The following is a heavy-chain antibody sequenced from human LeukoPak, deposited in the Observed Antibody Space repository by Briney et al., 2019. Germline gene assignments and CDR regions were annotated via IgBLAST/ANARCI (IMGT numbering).Heavy chain of an antibody. CDR1: GFTFSSYS. CDR2: ISSSSSTI. CDR3: ARDTGYCGGDCRDAFDI. D-gene: IGHD2-21*02. V-gene: IGHV3-48*04. J-gene: IGHJ3*02. Sequence: PGGSLRLSCAASGFTFSSYSMNWVRQAPGKGLEWVSYISSSSSTIYYADSVKGRFTISRDNAKNSLYLQMNSLRAEDTAVYYCARDTGYCGGDCRDAFDIWGQGTMVTVSS.